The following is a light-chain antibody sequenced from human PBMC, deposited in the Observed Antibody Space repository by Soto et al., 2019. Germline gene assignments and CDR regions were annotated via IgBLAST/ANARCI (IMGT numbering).Light chain of an antibody. V-gene: IGKV3-11*01. Sequence: EIVLTQSPATLSLSPGERATLSCRASQSVSSYLAWYQQKPGLAPRLLIYGASNRATGIPARFSGSGSGTDFTLTISSLEPEDSAVYYCLQRSNWLTFGGGTKVEIK. CDR3: LQRSNWLT. CDR1: QSVSSY. J-gene: IGKJ4*01. CDR2: GAS.